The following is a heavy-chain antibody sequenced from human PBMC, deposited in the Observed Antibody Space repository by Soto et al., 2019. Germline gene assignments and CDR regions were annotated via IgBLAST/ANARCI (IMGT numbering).Heavy chain of an antibody. V-gene: IGHV1-18*01. D-gene: IGHD2-2*01. CDR1: GYTLTSYG. Sequence: ASVKVSCKASGYTLTSYGISWVRQAPGQGLEWMGWISAYNGNTNYAQKLQGRVTMTTDTSTSTAYMELRSLRSDDTAVYYCARSLKEPAAPPYYFDYWGQGTLVTVPQ. CDR3: ARSLKEPAAPPYYFDY. J-gene: IGHJ4*02. CDR2: ISAYNGNT.